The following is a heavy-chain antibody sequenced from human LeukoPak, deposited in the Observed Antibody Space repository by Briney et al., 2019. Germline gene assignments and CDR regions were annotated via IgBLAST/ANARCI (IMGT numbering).Heavy chain of an antibody. D-gene: IGHD3-22*01. J-gene: IGHJ4*02. V-gene: IGHV3-30*18. CDR3: AKHRGTMIVVVITDY. CDR1: GFTFSSYA. CDR2: ISSGGSNK. Sequence: GRSLRLSCVASGFTFSSYAMYWVRQAPGKGLEWVAVISSGGSNKYYGDSVKGRFTISRDNSKNTLYLQMNSLRAEDTAVYYCAKHRGTMIVVVITDYWGQGTLVTVSS.